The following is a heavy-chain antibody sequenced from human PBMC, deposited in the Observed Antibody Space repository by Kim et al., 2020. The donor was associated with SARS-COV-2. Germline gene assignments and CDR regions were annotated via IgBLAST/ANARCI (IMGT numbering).Heavy chain of an antibody. Sequence: SETLSLTCTVSGGSISSSSYYWGWIRQPPGKGLEWIGSIYYSGSTYYNPSLKSRVTISVDTSKNQFSLKLSSVTAADTAVYYCASLVDIVATIVTPYYFDYWGQGTLVTVSS. CDR1: GGSISSSSYY. CDR2: IYYSGST. D-gene: IGHD5-12*01. CDR3: ASLVDIVATIVTPYYFDY. J-gene: IGHJ4*02. V-gene: IGHV4-39*07.